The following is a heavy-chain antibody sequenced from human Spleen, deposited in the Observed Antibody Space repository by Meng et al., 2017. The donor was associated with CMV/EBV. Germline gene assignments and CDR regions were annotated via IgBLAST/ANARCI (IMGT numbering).Heavy chain of an antibody. J-gene: IGHJ4*02. V-gene: IGHV4-34*01. CDR3: ARGPDYYDSSGKGGDY. CDR2: IYHSGCT. Sequence: RLHTWAQGLLKPPQTLSPTGAVHGCAFNGDYWGWIRQRPGKGLERLGEIYHSGCTNYNPSLKSRVAISVDTSKNQFSLKLSSVTAAETAVYYCARGPDYYDSSGKGGDYWGQGTLVTVSS. D-gene: IGHD3-22*01. CDR1: GCAFNGDY.